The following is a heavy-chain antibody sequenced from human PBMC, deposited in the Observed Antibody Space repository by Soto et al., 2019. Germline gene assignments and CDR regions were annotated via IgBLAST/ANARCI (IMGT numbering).Heavy chain of an antibody. Sequence: PSETLSLTCTVSGGSISSGGYYWSWIRQHPGKGLEWIGYIYYSGSTYYNPSLKSRVTISVDTSKNQFSLKLSSVTAADTAVYYCARDRWGSDYDFWSGSGTDAFGIWGQGTMVTVSS. CDR1: GGSISSGGYY. CDR3: ARDRWGSDYDFWSGSGTDAFGI. CDR2: IYYSGST. D-gene: IGHD3-3*01. V-gene: IGHV4-31*03. J-gene: IGHJ3*02.